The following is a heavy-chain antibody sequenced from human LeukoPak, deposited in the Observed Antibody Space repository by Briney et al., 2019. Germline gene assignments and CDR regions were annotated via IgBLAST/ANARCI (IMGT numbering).Heavy chain of an antibody. Sequence: GGSLRLSCAASGFTFSSYGMYWVRQAPGKGLEWVAVIWYDGSNKYYADSVKGRFTISRDNSKNTLYLQMNSLRAEDTAVYYCARDNIVLMVYAPGGPDYWGQGTLVTVSS. CDR1: GFTFSSYG. J-gene: IGHJ4*02. CDR2: IWYDGSNK. CDR3: ARDNIVLMVYAPGGPDY. D-gene: IGHD2-8*01. V-gene: IGHV3-30*19.